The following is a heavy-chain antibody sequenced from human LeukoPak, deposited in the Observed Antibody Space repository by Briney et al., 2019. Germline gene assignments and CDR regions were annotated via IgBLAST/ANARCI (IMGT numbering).Heavy chain of an antibody. J-gene: IGHJ6*03. CDR2: IIGSGGST. D-gene: IGHD1-1*01. CDR3: AKDPVWNPSYYSYYTDV. Sequence: PGGSLRLSCAASGLTFRNYAMSWVRQAPGKGLEWVSTIIGSGGSTYYADSVTGRFTISRDNTKNTLFLQMNSLRAEDTAVYYCAKDPVWNPSYYSYYTDVWGKGTTVTVSS. CDR1: GLTFRNYA. V-gene: IGHV3-23*01.